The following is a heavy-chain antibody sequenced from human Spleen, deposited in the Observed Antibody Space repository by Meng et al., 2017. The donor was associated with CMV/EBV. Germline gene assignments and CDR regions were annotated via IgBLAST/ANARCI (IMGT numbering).Heavy chain of an antibody. Sequence: SPYAREWVPPATSQGLEWGAILSFDVSNIRYAASVKGRFAISRDNSKDTLYLEMNSLRTEDTAVDYCARDAVVGPTSRSGIGYFDQWGQGTLVTVSS. CDR3: ARDAVVGPTSRSGIGYFDQ. CDR2: LSFDVSNI. J-gene: IGHJ4*02. D-gene: IGHD1-26*01. CDR1: SPYA. V-gene: IGHV3-30*01.